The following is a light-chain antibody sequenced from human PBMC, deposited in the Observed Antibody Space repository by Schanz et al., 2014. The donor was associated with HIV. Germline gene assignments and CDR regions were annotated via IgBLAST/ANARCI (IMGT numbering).Light chain of an antibody. CDR2: GAS. J-gene: IGKJ1*01. Sequence: EIVLTQSPATLSLSPGERATLSCRASQSVSTSYLAWYQQTPGQAPRLLLYGASTRATGIPDRFSGSGSGTDFTLTISRLEPEDFAVYYCQQYGDSRWTFGQGTKVEIK. CDR1: QSVSTSY. CDR3: QQYGDSRWT. V-gene: IGKV3-20*01.